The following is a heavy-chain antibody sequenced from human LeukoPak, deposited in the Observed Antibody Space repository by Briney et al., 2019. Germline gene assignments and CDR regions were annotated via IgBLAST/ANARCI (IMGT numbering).Heavy chain of an antibody. CDR3: ARGPWSSDFWSGYALDY. Sequence: GASVKVSCKASGYTFTSYGISWVRQAPGQGLEWMGWISACNGNTNYAQKLQGSVTMTTDTSTSTAYMELRSLRSDDTAVYYCARGPWSSDFWSGYALDYWGQGTLVTVSS. D-gene: IGHD3-3*01. V-gene: IGHV1-18*01. J-gene: IGHJ4*02. CDR1: GYTFTSYG. CDR2: ISACNGNT.